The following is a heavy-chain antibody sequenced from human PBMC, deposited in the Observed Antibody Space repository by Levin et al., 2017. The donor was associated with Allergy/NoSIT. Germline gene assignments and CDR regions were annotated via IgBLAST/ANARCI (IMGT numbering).Heavy chain of an antibody. D-gene: IGHD6-19*01. Sequence: LSLTCAASGFTFSSYSMNWVRQAPGKGLEWVSSISSSSSYIYYADSVKGRFTISRDNAKNSLYLQMNSLRAEDTAVYYCARDRGSGYSSGPDAFDIWGQGTMVTVSS. V-gene: IGHV3-21*01. CDR3: ARDRGSGYSSGPDAFDI. CDR1: GFTFSSYS. J-gene: IGHJ3*02. CDR2: ISSSSSYI.